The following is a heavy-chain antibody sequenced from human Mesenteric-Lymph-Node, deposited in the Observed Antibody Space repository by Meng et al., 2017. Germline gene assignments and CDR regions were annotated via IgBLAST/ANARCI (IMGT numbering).Heavy chain of an antibody. Sequence: GESLKISCAASGFTFSSYEMNWVRQAPGKGLEWVSYISSSGSTIYYADSVKGRFTISRDNAKNSLYLQMNSLRAEDTAVYYCARDSFSDSIYYYGMDVWGQGTTVTVSS. V-gene: IGHV3-48*03. CDR3: ARDSFSDSIYYYGMDV. J-gene: IGHJ6*02. D-gene: IGHD3-22*01. CDR1: GFTFSSYE. CDR2: ISSSGSTI.